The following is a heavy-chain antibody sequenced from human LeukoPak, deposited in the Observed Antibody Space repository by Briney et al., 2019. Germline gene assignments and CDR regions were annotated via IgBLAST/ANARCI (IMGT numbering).Heavy chain of an antibody. CDR2: IYYSGST. CDR1: GGSISSGGYY. J-gene: IGHJ1*01. Sequence: SETLSLTCTVSGGSISSGGYYWSWIRQHPGKGLEWIGYIYYSGSTYYNPPLKSRVTISVDTSKNQFSLKLSSVTAADTAVYYCARVVPTPNYYDSSGWGPFQHWGQGTLVTVSS. CDR3: ARVVPTPNYYDSSGWGPFQH. D-gene: IGHD3-22*01. V-gene: IGHV4-31*03.